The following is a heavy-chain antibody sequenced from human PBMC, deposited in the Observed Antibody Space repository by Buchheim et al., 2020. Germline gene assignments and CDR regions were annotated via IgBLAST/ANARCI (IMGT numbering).Heavy chain of an antibody. D-gene: IGHD4-17*01. V-gene: IGHV3-11*01. CDR1: GFNSSDYY. Sequence: QVQLVESGGGLVKPGGSLRLSCAASGFNSSDYYMSWIRQAPGKGLEWVSYISHSGSNINYADSVKGRFTISRDNAKNSLYLQMNSLRAEDTAVYYCARAPDYGDYASFWYFDLWGRGTL. CDR2: ISHSGSNI. J-gene: IGHJ2*01. CDR3: ARAPDYGDYASFWYFDL.